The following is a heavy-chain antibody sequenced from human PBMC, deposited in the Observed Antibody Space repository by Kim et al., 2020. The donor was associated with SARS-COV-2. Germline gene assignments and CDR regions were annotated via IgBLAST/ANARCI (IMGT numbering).Heavy chain of an antibody. CDR3: ARDSGSSSWYPPYYYYYGMDF. J-gene: IGHJ6*02. CDR2: IKQDGSEK. V-gene: IGHV3-7*01. CDR1: GFTFSSYW. Sequence: GGSLRLSCAASGFTFSSYWMSWVRQAPGKGLEWVANIKQDGSEKYYVDSVKGRFTISRDNAKNSLYLQMDSLRAEEAAVYYCARDSGSSSWYPPYYYYYGMDFWGQGTTVTVS. D-gene: IGHD6-13*01.